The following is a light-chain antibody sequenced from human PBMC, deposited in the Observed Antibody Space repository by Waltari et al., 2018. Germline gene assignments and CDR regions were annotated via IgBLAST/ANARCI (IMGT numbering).Light chain of an antibody. CDR3: GTWDSSLSAGV. Sequence: QSVLTQPPSVSAAPGQKVTISCSGSSSNIGSNYVSWYQQPPGTAPKLLIYDNYKRPSGIPDRCSGSKSGTSATLGITGLQTGDEADYYCGTWDSSLSAGVFGGGSKLTVL. V-gene: IGLV1-51*01. CDR1: SSNIGSNY. J-gene: IGLJ2*01. CDR2: DNY.